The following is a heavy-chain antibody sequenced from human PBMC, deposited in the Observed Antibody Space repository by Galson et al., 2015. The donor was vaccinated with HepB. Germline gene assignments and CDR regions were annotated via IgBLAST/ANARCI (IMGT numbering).Heavy chain of an antibody. V-gene: IGHV1-69*04. CDR1: GGTFSSYT. D-gene: IGHD3-22*01. Sequence: SVKVSCKASGGTFSSYTISWVRQAPGQGLEWMGRIIPILGIADYAQKFQGRVTITADKSTSTAYMELSSLRSEDTAVYYCARDRDDSSGYYPFDYWGQGTLVTVSS. CDR2: IIPILGIA. CDR3: ARDRDDSSGYYPFDY. J-gene: IGHJ4*02.